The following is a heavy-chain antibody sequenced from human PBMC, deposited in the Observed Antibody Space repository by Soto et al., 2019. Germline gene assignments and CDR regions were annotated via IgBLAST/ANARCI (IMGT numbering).Heavy chain of an antibody. CDR3: VRSLPGTTSFDY. V-gene: IGHV3-72*01. Sequence: EVQLVESGGNLVQPGGSLRLSCAGSGFTFSDYYIDWVRQAPGKGLEWVGRSRDKGNSYSTDYGASVRGRFTVSRDGSMNSLYLQMNSLETGETALYYCVRSLPGTTSFDYWGRGTLVTVSS. CDR1: GFTFSDYY. D-gene: IGHD1-7*01. J-gene: IGHJ4*02. CDR2: SRDKGNSYST.